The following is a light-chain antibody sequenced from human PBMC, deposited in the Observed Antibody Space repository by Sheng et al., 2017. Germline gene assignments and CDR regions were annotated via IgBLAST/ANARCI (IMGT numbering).Light chain of an antibody. CDR3: SSYSPSSTLVV. CDR1: STDVGDDDC. CDR2: DVI. J-gene: IGLJ2*01. V-gene: IGLV2-14*03. Sequence: QSALTQPASVSGSPGQSITISCTGSSTDVGDDDCVAWYQQHPGKAPKLMIYDVIHRPSGVSNRFSGSQSGKTASLTISGLQPVDEAVYFCSSYSPSSTLVVFGGGTKLTVL.